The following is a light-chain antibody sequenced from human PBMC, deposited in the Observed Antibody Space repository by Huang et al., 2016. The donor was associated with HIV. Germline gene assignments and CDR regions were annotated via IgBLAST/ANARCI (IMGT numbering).Light chain of an antibody. Sequence: DIQMTQSPSSLSASVGDRVTIICRASQGISKYLAWYQQKPGKAPKLLLYATSKVESGVPDRFSGSGSGTHYTLTISTLQPEDVATYYCQQYQSVPWTFGQGTKVAI. CDR3: QQYQSVPWT. CDR2: ATS. J-gene: IGKJ1*01. V-gene: IGKV1-NL1*01. CDR1: QGISKY.